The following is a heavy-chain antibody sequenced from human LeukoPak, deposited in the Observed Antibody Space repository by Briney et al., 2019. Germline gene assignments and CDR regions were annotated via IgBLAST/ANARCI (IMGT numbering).Heavy chain of an antibody. D-gene: IGHD6-19*01. CDR2: IKQDGSEK. CDR3: ARGRSWLAPDYYYYMDV. J-gene: IGHJ6*03. V-gene: IGHV3-7*04. CDR1: GGSISSSSYY. Sequence: ETLSLTCTVSGGSISSSSYYWGWIRQPPGKGLEWVANIKQDGSEKYYVDSVKGRFTISRDNAKNSLYLQMNSLKAEDMAVYYCARGRSWLAPDYYYYMDVWGKGTTVTVSS.